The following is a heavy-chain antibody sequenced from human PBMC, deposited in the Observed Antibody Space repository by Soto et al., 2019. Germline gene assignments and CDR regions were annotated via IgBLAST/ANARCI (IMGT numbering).Heavy chain of an antibody. CDR1: GGSISSYY. CDR2: IYFSGGN. CDR3: ARGASTVKDAFDI. J-gene: IGHJ3*02. Sequence: QVQLQESGPGLVKPSETLSLTCTVSGGSISSYYWSWIRQPPGKGLEWIGYIYFSGGNNYNPSLKSRVTISVDTSKNQFSLKLSSVTAADTAVYYCARGASTVKDAFDIWGQGTMVTVSS. V-gene: IGHV4-59*08. D-gene: IGHD4-17*01.